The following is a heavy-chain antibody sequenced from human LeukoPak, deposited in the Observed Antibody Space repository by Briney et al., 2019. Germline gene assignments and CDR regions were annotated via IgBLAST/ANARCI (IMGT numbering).Heavy chain of an antibody. CDR3: ATLGEVYYYDSSGQGHAFDI. V-gene: IGHV3-48*03. CDR1: GFTFSSYE. D-gene: IGHD3-22*01. J-gene: IGHJ3*02. Sequence: GGSLRLSCAAFGFTFSSYEMNWVRQAPGKGLEWVSYISSSGSTIYYADSVKGRFTISRDNAKNSLYLQMNSLRAEDTAVYYCATLGEVYYYDSSGQGHAFDIWGQGTMVTVSS. CDR2: ISSSGSTI.